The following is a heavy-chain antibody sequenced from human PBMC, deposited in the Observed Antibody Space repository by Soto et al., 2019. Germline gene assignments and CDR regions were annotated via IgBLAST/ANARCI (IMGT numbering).Heavy chain of an antibody. CDR3: ARDYYGGLDY. J-gene: IGHJ4*02. Sequence: GGSLRLSCAASGFTFSSYSMNWVRQAPGKGLEWVSYISSSSSTIYYADSVKGRFTISRDNAKNTLYLQMNSLRAEDTAVYYCARDYYGGLDYWGQGTLVTVSS. V-gene: IGHV3-48*04. CDR1: GFTFSSYS. D-gene: IGHD3-22*01. CDR2: ISSSSSTI.